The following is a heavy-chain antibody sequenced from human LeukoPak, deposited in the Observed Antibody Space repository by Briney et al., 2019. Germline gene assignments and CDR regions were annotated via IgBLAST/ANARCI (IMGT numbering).Heavy chain of an antibody. V-gene: IGHV3-23*01. CDR3: AKRIDSSGWYLWDAFDI. J-gene: IGHJ3*02. CDR2: ISGSGGST. D-gene: IGHD6-19*01. CDR1: GFTFSSYA. Sequence: GGSLRLSCAASGFTFSSYAMSWVRQAPGKGLEWVSAISGSGGSTYYADSVKGRFTISRDNSKNTLYLQMSSLRAEDTAVYYCAKRIDSSGWYLWDAFDIWGQGTMVTVSS.